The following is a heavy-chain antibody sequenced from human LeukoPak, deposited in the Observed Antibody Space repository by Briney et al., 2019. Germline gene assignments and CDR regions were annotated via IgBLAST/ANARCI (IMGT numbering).Heavy chain of an antibody. CDR3: ARLRLGEFDAFDI. D-gene: IGHD3-16*01. CDR1: GYTFTGYY. V-gene: IGHV1-2*02. J-gene: IGHJ3*02. CDR2: INPNSGDT. Sequence: ASVKVSCKTSGYTFTGYYIHWVRQAPGQGLEWMGWINPNSGDTNYAQKFQGRVGMTGDTSISTAYMELSRLRSDDTAVYYCARLRLGEFDAFDIWGQGTMVTVSS.